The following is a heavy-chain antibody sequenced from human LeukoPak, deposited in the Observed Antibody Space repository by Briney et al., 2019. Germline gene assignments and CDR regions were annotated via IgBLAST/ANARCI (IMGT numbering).Heavy chain of an antibody. J-gene: IGHJ4*02. D-gene: IGHD3-22*01. CDR3: AKGGGSGYYNHFDY. CDR2: ISGSGGST. Sequence: PGGSLRLSCAASGFTFSSYAMSWVRQARGRGLEWVSTISGSGGSTYYADSVKGRFTISRDNSKNTLYLLMNSLRAEDTAVYYCAKGGGSGYYNHFDYWGQGTLVTVSS. V-gene: IGHV3-23*01. CDR1: GFTFSSYA.